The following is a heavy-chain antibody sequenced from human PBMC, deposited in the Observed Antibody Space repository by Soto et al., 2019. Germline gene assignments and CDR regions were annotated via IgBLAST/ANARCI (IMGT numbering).Heavy chain of an antibody. CDR2: INPSGGST. V-gene: IGHV1-46*03. CDR3: ARDSGKVGATHPFDH. CDR1: AYTFTTYY. D-gene: IGHD1-26*01. J-gene: IGHJ4*02. Sequence: QVQLVQSGAEVKKPGASVKISCKASAYTFTTYYMHWVRQAPGQGLDWMGIINPSGGSTYYPQKFQGRVTMTRDTSTSTVYMDLSSLTSEDTAVYYCARDSGKVGATHPFDHWGQGTLVTVSS.